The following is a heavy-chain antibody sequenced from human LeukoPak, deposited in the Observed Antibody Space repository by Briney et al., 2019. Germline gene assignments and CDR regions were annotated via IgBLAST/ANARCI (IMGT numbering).Heavy chain of an antibody. V-gene: IGHV4-61*02. CDR3: ARVQYSSGWPGGFDY. CDR2: IYTSGST. D-gene: IGHD6-19*01. Sequence: SETLSLTCTVSGGSISSGSYYWSWIRQPAGKGLKWIGRIYTSGSTNYNPSLKSRVTISVDTSKNQFSLKLSSVTAADTAVYYCARVQYSSGWPGGFDYWGQGTLVTVSS. CDR1: GGSISSGSYY. J-gene: IGHJ4*02.